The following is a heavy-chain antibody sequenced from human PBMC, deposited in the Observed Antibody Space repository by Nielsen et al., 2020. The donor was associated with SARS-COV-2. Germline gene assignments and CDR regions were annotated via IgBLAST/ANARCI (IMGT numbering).Heavy chain of an antibody. CDR3: ARPPIPRYDYGDY. Sequence: ASVKVSCKASGYTFTSYAMHWVRQAPGQRLEWMGWINAGNGNTKYSQKFQGRVTITRDTSASTAYMELSSLRSEDTAVYYCARPPIPRYDYGDYWGQGTLVTVSS. CDR1: GYTFTSYA. J-gene: IGHJ4*02. D-gene: IGHD3-9*01. CDR2: INAGNGNT. V-gene: IGHV1-3*01.